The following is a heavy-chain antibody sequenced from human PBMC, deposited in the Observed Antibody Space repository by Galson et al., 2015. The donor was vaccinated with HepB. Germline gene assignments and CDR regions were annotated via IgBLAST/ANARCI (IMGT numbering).Heavy chain of an antibody. CDR1: GFTFSSYA. J-gene: IGHJ4*02. CDR2: ISGSGGST. CDR3: AKDSHSGYRHGYDYYFYF. V-gene: IGHV3-23*01. Sequence: SLRLSCAASGFTFSSYAMSWVRQAPGKGLEWVSAISGSGGSTYYADSVKGRFTISRDNSKNTLYLQMNSLRAEDTAVYYCAKDSHSGYRHGYDYYFYFWGQGTLVPVSS. D-gene: IGHD5-18*01.